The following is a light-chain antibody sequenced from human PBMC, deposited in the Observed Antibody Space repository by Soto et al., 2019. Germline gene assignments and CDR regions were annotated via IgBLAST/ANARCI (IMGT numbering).Light chain of an antibody. J-gene: IGKJ4*01. CDR1: QSVSSY. CDR3: QQGSDWPST. CDR2: DAS. V-gene: IGKV3-11*01. Sequence: EIVLTQSPATLSLSPGERATLSCRASQSVSSYLAWYQQKPGQAPRLLIYDASNRATAIPARFSGSGSVTDFTLTISSLEPDYVAVYYCQQGSDWPSTFGGGTNVQIK.